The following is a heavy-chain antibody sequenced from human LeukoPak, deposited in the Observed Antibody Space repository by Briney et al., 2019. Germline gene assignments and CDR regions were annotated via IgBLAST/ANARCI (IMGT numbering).Heavy chain of an antibody. Sequence: SETLSLTCTVSGYSISSGYYWGWIRQPPGKGLEWIGEINHSGSTNYNPSLKSRVTISVDTSKNQFSLKLSSVTAADTAVYYCARGLVDIVATITGYYFDYWGQGTLVTVSS. CDR2: INHSGST. D-gene: IGHD5-12*01. CDR3: ARGLVDIVATITGYYFDY. J-gene: IGHJ4*02. CDR1: GYSISSGYY. V-gene: IGHV4-38-2*02.